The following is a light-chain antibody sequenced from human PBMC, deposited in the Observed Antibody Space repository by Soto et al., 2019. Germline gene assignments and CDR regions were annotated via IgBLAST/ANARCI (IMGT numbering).Light chain of an antibody. V-gene: IGKV1-33*01. Sequence: DIQMTQSTSSLSSSLGYRVTITCQASQDISNYLNWYQHIPGRAPKLLIFDAYNLETGVTSRFSGSGSGTEFTLTISSLQPEDIATYYCQPYDNLSLTFGGGTQVDIK. J-gene: IGKJ4*01. CDR2: DAY. CDR1: QDISNY. CDR3: QPYDNLSLT.